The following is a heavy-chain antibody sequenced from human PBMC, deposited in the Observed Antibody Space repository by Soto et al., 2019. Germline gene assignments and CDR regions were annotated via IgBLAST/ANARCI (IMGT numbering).Heavy chain of an antibody. CDR1: GGSISSGGYY. CDR3: ARGRNYDSSGYYRPHFDY. V-gene: IGHV4-31*03. CDR2: IYYSGST. D-gene: IGHD3-22*01. Sequence: QVQLQESGPGLVKPSQTLSLTCTVSGGSISSGGYYWSWIRQHPGKGLEWIGYIYYSGSTYYNPXXTSRVTISVDXXKXQXXLKLSSVTAADTAVYYCARGRNYDSSGYYRPHFDYWGQGTLVTVSS. J-gene: IGHJ4*02.